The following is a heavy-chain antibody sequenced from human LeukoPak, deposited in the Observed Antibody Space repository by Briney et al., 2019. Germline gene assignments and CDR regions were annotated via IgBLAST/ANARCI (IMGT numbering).Heavy chain of an antibody. Sequence: ATVTVSFKASGYTFITYGISWVRQAPGQGLEWMGWISAYNGNTNYLQKFQGRVTIPPDTSTSTAYIELRSLRSDDTTVYYCARDLSYYYGSGSYYFDGWSQGTLVTVSS. D-gene: IGHD3-10*01. CDR3: ARDLSYYYGSGSYYFDG. CDR1: GYTFITYG. CDR2: ISAYNGNT. J-gene: IGHJ4*02. V-gene: IGHV1-18*04.